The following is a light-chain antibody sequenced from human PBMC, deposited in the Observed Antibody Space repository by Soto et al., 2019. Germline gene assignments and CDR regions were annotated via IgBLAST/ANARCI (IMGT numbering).Light chain of an antibody. V-gene: IGKV1-6*01. CDR1: QGIRND. Sequence: AIQMTQSPSSLSASVGDRVTITCRASQGIRNDLGWYQQKPGKAPKLLIYDASSLQSGVPSRFSSSGSGAAFTLTISSLQPEDFATYYCLQDYNYPYTFGQGTKLQIK. J-gene: IGKJ2*01. CDR3: LQDYNYPYT. CDR2: DAS.